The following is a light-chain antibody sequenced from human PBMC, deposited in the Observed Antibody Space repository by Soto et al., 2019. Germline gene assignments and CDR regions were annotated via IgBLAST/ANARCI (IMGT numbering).Light chain of an antibody. V-gene: IGKV3-20*01. CDR1: QSISSSS. CDR2: GAS. Sequence: ESVLTQSPGTLSLSPGEGATLSCRASQSISSSSLAWYQQKPGQAPRLLIYGASSRATGIPDRFSGSGSEKDFTLTINRLEPEDFAVYYCQQYDNSPQTFGPGTKVDIK. CDR3: QQYDNSPQT. J-gene: IGKJ1*01.